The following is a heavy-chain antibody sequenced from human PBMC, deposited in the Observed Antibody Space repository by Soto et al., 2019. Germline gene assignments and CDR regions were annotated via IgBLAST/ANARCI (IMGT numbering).Heavy chain of an antibody. V-gene: IGHV3-15*01. Sequence: EVQLVESGGGLVKPGGSLRLSCAASGFTFSNAWMSWVRQAPGKGLEWVGRIKSKTDGGTTDYAAPVKGRFTISRDDSKNTLYLQMNSLKTEDTAVYYGTTRAYYGAGSSDWGQGTRVTVSS. CDR1: GFTFSNAW. CDR3: TTRAYYGAGSSD. J-gene: IGHJ4*02. D-gene: IGHD3-10*01. CDR2: IKSKTDGGTT.